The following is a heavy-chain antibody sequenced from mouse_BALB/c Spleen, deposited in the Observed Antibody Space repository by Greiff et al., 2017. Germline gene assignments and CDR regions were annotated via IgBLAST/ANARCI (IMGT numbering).Heavy chain of an antibody. CDR2: IYPSDSYT. J-gene: IGHJ4*01. V-gene: IGHV1-69*02. Sequence: QVHVKQPGAELVRPGASVKLSCKASGYTFTSYWINWVKQRPGQGLEWIGNIYPSDSYTNYNQKFKDKATLTVDKSSSTAYMQLSSPTSEDSAVYYCTGGYDDAMDYWGQGTSVTVSS. CDR3: TGGYDDAMDY. D-gene: IGHD2-14*01. CDR1: GYTFTSYW.